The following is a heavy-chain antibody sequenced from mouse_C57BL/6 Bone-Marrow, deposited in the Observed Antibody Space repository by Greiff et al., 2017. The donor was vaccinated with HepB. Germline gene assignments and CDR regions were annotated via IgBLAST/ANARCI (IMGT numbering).Heavy chain of an antibody. CDR3: ARRGGQLRLREAY. CDR1: DSEVFPIAY. V-gene: IGHV15-2*01. D-gene: IGHD3-2*02. J-gene: IGHJ3*01. Sequence: QVQLQQSGSELRSPGSSVKLSCKDFDSEVFPIAYMSWVRQKPGHGFEWIGGILPSIGRTIYGEKFEDKATLDADTLSNTAYLELNSLTSEDSAIYYCARRGGQLRLREAYWGQGTLVTVSA. CDR2: ILPSIGRT.